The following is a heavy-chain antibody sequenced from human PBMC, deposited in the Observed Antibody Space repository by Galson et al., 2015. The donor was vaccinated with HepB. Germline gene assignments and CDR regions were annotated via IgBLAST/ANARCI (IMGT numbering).Heavy chain of an antibody. D-gene: IGHD2-2*01. V-gene: IGHV1-18*04. J-gene: IGHJ4*02. CDR1: GYTFTSYG. CDR2: ISAYNGNT. CDR3: ARGSYCSSTSCPLGY. Sequence: SVKVSCKASGYTFTSYGISWVRQAPGQGLEWMGWISAYNGNTNYAQKLQGGVTMTTDTSTSTAYMELRSLRSDDTAVYYCARGSYCSSTSCPLGYWGQGTLVTVSS.